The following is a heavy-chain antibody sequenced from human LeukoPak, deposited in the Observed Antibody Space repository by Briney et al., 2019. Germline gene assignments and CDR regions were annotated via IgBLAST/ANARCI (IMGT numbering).Heavy chain of an antibody. CDR3: ARDVPPYLANYYYYGMDV. J-gene: IGHJ6*02. CDR2: IYSGGST. D-gene: IGHD3-16*01. CDR1: GLTVSSNY. V-gene: IGHV3-53*01. Sequence: PGGSLRLSCAASGLTVSSNYMTWVRQAPGKGLEWVSVIYSGGSTYYADSVKGRFTISRDNSKNTLYLQMNSLRAEDTAVYYCARDVPPYLANYYYYGMDVWGQGTTVTVSS.